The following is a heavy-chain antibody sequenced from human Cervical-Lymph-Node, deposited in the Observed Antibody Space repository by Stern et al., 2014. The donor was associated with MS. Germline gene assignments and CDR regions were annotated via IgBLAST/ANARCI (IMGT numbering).Heavy chain of an antibody. CDR1: GFTFRDYY. V-gene: IGHV3-11*01. CDR3: VREVNWTYDY. CDR2: ISSSGSMI. J-gene: IGHJ4*02. D-gene: IGHD1-7*01. Sequence: QVQLVESGGGLVKPGGSLRLSCGASGFTFRDYYMTWIRQAPGKGLGWVSYISSSGSMIYYADSVKGRFTISRDNAKNSLYLQMNSLRAEDTAVYYCVREVNWTYDYWGQGTQVTVSS.